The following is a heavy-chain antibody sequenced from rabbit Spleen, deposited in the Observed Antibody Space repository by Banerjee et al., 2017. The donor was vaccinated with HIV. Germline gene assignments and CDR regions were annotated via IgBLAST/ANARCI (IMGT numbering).Heavy chain of an antibody. CDR2: ISDGDGAT. J-gene: IGHJ3*01. CDR3: ARDGISFVSSGWGLTRLDL. V-gene: IGHV1S47*01. Sequence: QEQLEESGGGLVQSGRSLTLTCKASGFDFSNNVMCWVRQTTGKGPEWIACISDGDGATWYANWVNGRFTISRSTSLNTVDLKLTNLTAADTATYFCARDGISFVSSGWGLTRLDLWGPGTLVTVS. D-gene: IGHD4-1*01. CDR1: GFDFSNNV.